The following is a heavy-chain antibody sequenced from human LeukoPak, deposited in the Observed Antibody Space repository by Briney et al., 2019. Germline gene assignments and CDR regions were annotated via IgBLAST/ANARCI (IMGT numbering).Heavy chain of an antibody. CDR3: AGGVRFLEWFYFDY. CDR2: LSYSGTT. D-gene: IGHD3-3*01. J-gene: IGHJ4*02. Sequence: PSETLSLTCAVSGDSISGSYWSWIRQPPGKGLEWIGFLSYSGTTSYNPSLKSRLTISGDTSRNQFSLKLSSVTAADTAVYYCAGGVRFLEWFYFDYWGQGTLVTVSS. V-gene: IGHV4-59*01. CDR1: GDSISGSY.